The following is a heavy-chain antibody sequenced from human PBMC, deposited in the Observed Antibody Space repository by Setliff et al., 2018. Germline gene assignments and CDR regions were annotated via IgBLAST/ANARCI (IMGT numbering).Heavy chain of an antibody. V-gene: IGHV4-39*01. J-gene: IGHJ5*02. CDR1: GDSINTPTYH. CDR3: VRTFNGSPADR. D-gene: IGHD2-2*01. Sequence: KPSETLSLTCTVSGDSINTPTYHWGWVRQPPGKGLEWIGLIYYTGITYYNPSLKSRVTISEDMSENQISLKLNPVTAADTAVYYCVRTFNGSPADRWGQGTLVTVS. CDR2: IYYTGIT.